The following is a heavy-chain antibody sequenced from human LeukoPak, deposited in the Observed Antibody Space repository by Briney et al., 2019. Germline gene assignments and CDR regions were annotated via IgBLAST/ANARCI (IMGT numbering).Heavy chain of an antibody. CDR2: VGYDESIK. Sequence: GGSLRLSCAASGFSFSSFGMHWVRQAPGGGLEWVTIVGYDESIKYYADSVKDRFTISRDNSKNTVHLQMNSLRAEDTAVYYCASSGDPDYFDYWGQGTLVTVSS. CDR3: ASSGDPDYFDY. J-gene: IGHJ4*02. CDR1: GFSFSSFG. V-gene: IGHV3-33*01. D-gene: IGHD3-10*01.